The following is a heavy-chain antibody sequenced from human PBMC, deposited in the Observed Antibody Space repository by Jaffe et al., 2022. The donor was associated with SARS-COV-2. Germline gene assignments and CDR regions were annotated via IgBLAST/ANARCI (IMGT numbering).Heavy chain of an antibody. Sequence: EVQLVQSGAEVKKPGESLKISCKGSGYWFSDYWIGWVRQLPGKGLEWMGIIYPDDSQTRYSPTFEGQVTISADKSINTAYLHWSSLKASDTAVYYCARFSAPRLAENRFAPWGQGTLVTVSS. CDR3: ARFSAPRLAENRFAP. J-gene: IGHJ5*02. V-gene: IGHV5-51*01. CDR1: GYWFSDYW. CDR2: IYPDDSQT. D-gene: IGHD6-6*01.